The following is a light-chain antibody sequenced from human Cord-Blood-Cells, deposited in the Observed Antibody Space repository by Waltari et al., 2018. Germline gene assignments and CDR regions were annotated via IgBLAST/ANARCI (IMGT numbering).Light chain of an antibody. Sequence: EIVLTQSPGTLSLSPGARATVPRRASQSVSSSYLALYQQKPGQAPRLLIYGASSRATGIPDRFSGSGSGTDFTLTISRLEPEDFAVYYCQQYGSSPPDTFGGGTKVEIK. CDR3: QQYGSSPPDT. CDR2: GAS. V-gene: IGKV3-20*01. CDR1: QSVSSSY. J-gene: IGKJ4*01.